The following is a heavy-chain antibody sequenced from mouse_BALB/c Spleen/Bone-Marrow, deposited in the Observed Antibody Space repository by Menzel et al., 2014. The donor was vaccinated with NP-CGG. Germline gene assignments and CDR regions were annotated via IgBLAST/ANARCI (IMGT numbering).Heavy chain of an antibody. V-gene: IGHV14-3*02. D-gene: IGHD1-2*01. J-gene: IGHJ4*01. Sequence: VQLQQSGAELVKPGASVKLSCTASGFNIKDTYMHWVKQRPEQGLEWIGRIDPANGNTKYDPKFQGKATITADTSSNTAYLQLSSLTSEDTAVYYCTREGQYYGSDALDYWGQGTSVTVSS. CDR2: IDPANGNT. CDR3: TREGQYYGSDALDY. CDR1: GFNIKDTY.